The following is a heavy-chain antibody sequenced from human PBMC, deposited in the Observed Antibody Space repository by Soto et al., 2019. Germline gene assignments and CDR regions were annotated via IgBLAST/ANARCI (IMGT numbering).Heavy chain of an antibody. CDR1: GFSLSTSGLG. J-gene: IGHJ4*02. D-gene: IGHD1-1*01. CDR3: APRHRGGRNNWNFHY. V-gene: IGHV2-5*02. Sequence: QITLKESGPTLVKPTQTLTLTCTFSGFSLSTSGLGVGWIRQPPGKALEWLALIYWDDVKHYSPSLETRLTITKDTSKSRVVLTIANVDPVDTAKYYCAPRHRGGRNNWNFHYWGQGTLVTVSS. CDR2: IYWDDVK.